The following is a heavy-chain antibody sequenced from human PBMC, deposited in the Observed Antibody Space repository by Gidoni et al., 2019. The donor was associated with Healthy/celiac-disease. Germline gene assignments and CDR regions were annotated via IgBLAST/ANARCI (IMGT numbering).Heavy chain of an antibody. Sequence: VRQAPGKGLEWVAVISYDGSNKYYADSVKGRFTISRDNSKNTLNLQMNSLRAEDTAVYYCARPLRFLTNYYYGMDVWGQGTTVTVSS. CDR3: ARPLRFLTNYYYGMDV. J-gene: IGHJ6*02. CDR2: ISYDGSNK. D-gene: IGHD3-3*01. V-gene: IGHV3-30-3*01.